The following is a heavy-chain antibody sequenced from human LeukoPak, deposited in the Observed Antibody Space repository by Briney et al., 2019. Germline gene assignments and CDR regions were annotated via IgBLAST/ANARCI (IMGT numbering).Heavy chain of an antibody. CDR3: ARGPRFGELLWHWFDP. D-gene: IGHD3-10*01. Sequence: SETLSLTCTVSGGSISSSSYYWGWIRQPPGKGLEWIGSIYYSGSTYYNPPLKSRVTISEDTSKNQFSLKLRSVTAADTAVYYCARGPRFGELLWHWFDPWGQGTLVTVSS. J-gene: IGHJ5*02. V-gene: IGHV4-39*07. CDR1: GGSISSSSYY. CDR2: IYYSGST.